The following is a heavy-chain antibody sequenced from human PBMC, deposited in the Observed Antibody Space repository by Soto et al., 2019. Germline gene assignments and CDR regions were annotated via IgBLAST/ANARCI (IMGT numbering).Heavy chain of an antibody. V-gene: IGHV1-18*01. CDR2: ISAYNGNT. CDR1: GYTFTSYG. J-gene: IGHJ5*02. D-gene: IGHD3-22*01. Sequence: GASVKVSCKASGYTFTSYGISWVRQAPGQGLEWMGWISAYNGNTNYAQKLQGRVTMTTDTSTSTAYMELRSLRSDDTAVYYCARGVYLKYYNDSSASAVGYNWFDPWGQGTLVTVSS. CDR3: ARGVYLKYYNDSSASAVGYNWFDP.